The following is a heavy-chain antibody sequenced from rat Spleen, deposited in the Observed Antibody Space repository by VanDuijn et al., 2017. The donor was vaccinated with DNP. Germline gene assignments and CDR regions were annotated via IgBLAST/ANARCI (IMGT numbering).Heavy chain of an antibody. CDR3: ARWPGYNPPYAMDA. CDR1: GYSITSSYR. CDR2: INSAGTT. J-gene: IGHJ4*01. Sequence: EVQLQESGPGLVKPSQSLSLTCSVTGYSITSSYRWNWIRKFPGNKLEWMGYINSAGTTNYNPSLKSRIPITRDTSKNQFFLQVNSVTTEDTATYYCARWPGYNPPYAMDAWGQGTSVTVSS. D-gene: IGHD1-4*01. V-gene: IGHV3-3*01.